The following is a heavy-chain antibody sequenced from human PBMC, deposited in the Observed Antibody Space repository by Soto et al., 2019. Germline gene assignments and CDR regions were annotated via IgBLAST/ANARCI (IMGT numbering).Heavy chain of an antibody. CDR2: INPSGGST. CDR3: ARGGRITIFGVVTHDY. Sequence: QVQLVQSGAEVKKPGASVKVSCKASGYTFTSYYMHWVRQAPGQGLEWMGIINPSGGSTSYAQKFQGRVTMTRDTSTSTVYMELSSLRSEDTAVYYCARGGRITIFGVVTHDYWGQGTLVTVFS. J-gene: IGHJ4*02. V-gene: IGHV1-46*03. D-gene: IGHD3-3*01. CDR1: GYTFTSYY.